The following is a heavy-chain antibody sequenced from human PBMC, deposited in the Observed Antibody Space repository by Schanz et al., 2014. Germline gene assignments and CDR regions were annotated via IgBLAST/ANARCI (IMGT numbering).Heavy chain of an antibody. CDR2: ISYSGTT. CDR3: ASDALGGPHNWFDP. CDR1: GGSISSGGYY. D-gene: IGHD3-3*02. Sequence: QVQLQESGPGLVKPSQTLSLTCTVSGGSISSGGYYWSWIRQHPGKGLEWIGYISYSGTTYYNPYLDSRVTISVSSTNTQFSLKLSPMTAASTAVYSCASDALGGPHNWFDPWGQGTLVSVSS. V-gene: IGHV4-31*03. J-gene: IGHJ5*02.